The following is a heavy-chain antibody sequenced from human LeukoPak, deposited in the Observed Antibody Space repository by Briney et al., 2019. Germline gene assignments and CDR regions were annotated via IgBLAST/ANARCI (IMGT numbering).Heavy chain of an antibody. CDR3: ASHYFDDAFDV. J-gene: IGHJ3*01. V-gene: IGHV4-59*08. Sequence: PSETLSPTCTVSGGSISSYYWSWIRQPPAKGLEWIGYIYYSGSTNYNPSLKSRVTISVDTSKNQFSLKLSSVTAADTAVYYCASHYFDDAFDVWGQGTMVTVSS. CDR2: IYYSGST. CDR1: GGSISSYY. D-gene: IGHD3-10*01.